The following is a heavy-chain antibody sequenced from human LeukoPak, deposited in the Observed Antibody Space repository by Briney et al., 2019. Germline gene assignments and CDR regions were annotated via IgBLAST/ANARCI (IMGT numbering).Heavy chain of an antibody. V-gene: IGHV3-30*04. CDR3: ARVSRGISGNFDY. D-gene: IGHD5-12*01. CDR1: GFTFSSYA. CDR2: ISYDGSNK. Sequence: GGSLRLSCAASGFTFSSYAMHWVRQAPGKGLEWVAVISYDGSNKYYADSVKGRFTISRDNAKNTLYLQMNSLRAEDTAVYYCARVSRGISGNFDYWGQGTLVTVSS. J-gene: IGHJ4*02.